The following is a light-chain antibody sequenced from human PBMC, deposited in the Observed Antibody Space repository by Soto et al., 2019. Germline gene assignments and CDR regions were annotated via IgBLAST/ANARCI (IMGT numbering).Light chain of an antibody. V-gene: IGKV1-33*01. CDR3: QQYDTLPIT. J-gene: IGKJ5*01. CDR2: DAS. CDR1: QDISNY. Sequence: DIQMTQSPSSLSASVGDRVTITCQASQDISNYLNWYQQKPGKAPKLLIYDASNLERGVPSRFSGSGSGTDFTFTISSLQPEDIAIYYCQQYDTLPITFGQGTRLEIK.